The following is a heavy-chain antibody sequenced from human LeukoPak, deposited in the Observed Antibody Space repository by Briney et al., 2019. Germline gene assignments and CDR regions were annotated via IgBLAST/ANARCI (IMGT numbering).Heavy chain of an antibody. V-gene: IGHV3-53*05. D-gene: IGHD2-2*02. CDR1: GFTVSSNY. J-gene: IGHJ4*02. CDR3: AKPDCNSTSCYIAY. CDR2: IYSDGST. Sequence: GGSLRLSCAASGFTVSSNYMSWVRQAPGKGLEWVSEIYSDGSTYYADSVKGRFTISRDNSKNTLFLQMNSLRTEGTAVYYCAKPDCNSTSCYIAYWGQGTLVTVSS.